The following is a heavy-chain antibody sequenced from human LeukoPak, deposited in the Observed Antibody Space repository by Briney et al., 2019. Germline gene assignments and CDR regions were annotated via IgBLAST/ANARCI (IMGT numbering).Heavy chain of an antibody. CDR2: IYYGDTT. J-gene: IGHJ3*02. D-gene: IGHD1/OR15-1a*01. Sequence: SETLSLTCAVSDYSITSGYYWGWVRQPPGKGLDWIGSIYYGDTTHYNPSLKSRVTISVETSKNQFSLSLSSVTAAETAVYYCARELGLRGNRGNDAFDIWGQGTMVTVSS. V-gene: IGHV4-38-2*02. CDR1: DYSITSGYY. CDR3: ARELGLRGNRGNDAFDI.